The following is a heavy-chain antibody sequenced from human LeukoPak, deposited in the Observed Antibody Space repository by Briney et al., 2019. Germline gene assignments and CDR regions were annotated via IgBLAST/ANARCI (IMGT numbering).Heavy chain of an antibody. D-gene: IGHD3-22*01. V-gene: IGHV3-30*02. CDR2: IRYDGSNK. CDR3: AKDGRLWEYYYDSSGKGLVGYYFDY. Sequence: PGGSLRLSCAASGFTFSSYWMHWVRQAPGKGLEWVAFIRYDGSNKYYADSVKGRFTISRDNSKNTLYLQMNSLRAEDTAVYYCAKDGRLWEYYYDSSGKGLVGYYFDYWGQGTLVTVSS. CDR1: GFTFSSYW. J-gene: IGHJ4*02.